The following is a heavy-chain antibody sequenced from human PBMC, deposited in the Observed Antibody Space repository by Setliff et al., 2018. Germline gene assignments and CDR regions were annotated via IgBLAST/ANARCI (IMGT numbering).Heavy chain of an antibody. CDR2: IWHDGTNK. V-gene: IGHV3-33*08. Sequence: GGSLRLSCAASGFTFSHTWMNWVRQAPGKGLEWVAIIWHDGTNKYYADSVKGRFTISRDNSKNTLYLQMNSLRTEDTAVYYCVRDPHALDYWGQGTLVTVSS. J-gene: IGHJ4*02. CDR1: GFTFSHTW. CDR3: VRDPHALDY.